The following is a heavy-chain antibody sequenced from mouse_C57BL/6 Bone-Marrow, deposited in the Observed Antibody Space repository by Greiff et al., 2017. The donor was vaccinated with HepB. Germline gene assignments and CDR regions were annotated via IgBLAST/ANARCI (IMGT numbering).Heavy chain of an antibody. CDR2: IYWDDDK. CDR1: GFSLSTSGMG. CDR3: ARRALTGTGFDY. J-gene: IGHJ2*01. D-gene: IGHD4-1*01. V-gene: IGHV8-12*01. Sequence: VKLVESGPGILQSSQTLSLTCSFSGFSLSTSGMGVSWIRQPSGKGLEWLAHIYWDDDKRYNPSLKSRLTISKDTSRNQVFLKITSVDTADTATYYCARRALTGTGFDYWGQGTTLTVSS.